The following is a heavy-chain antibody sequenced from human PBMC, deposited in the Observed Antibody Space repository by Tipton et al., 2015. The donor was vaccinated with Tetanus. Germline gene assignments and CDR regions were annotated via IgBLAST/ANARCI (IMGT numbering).Heavy chain of an antibody. Sequence: SLRLSCEVSGLTVENLSVKWVRRAPGKGPEWVSSISSTGTFKHYAESVKGRFTIARDNDKNSVSLQMNSLRGEDTAVYYCATAIGVVVAARGGMDVWGQGTTVIVSS. CDR2: ISSTGTFK. J-gene: IGHJ6*02. V-gene: IGHV3-21*06. D-gene: IGHD2-15*01. CDR3: ATAIGVVVAARGGMDV. CDR1: GLTVENLS.